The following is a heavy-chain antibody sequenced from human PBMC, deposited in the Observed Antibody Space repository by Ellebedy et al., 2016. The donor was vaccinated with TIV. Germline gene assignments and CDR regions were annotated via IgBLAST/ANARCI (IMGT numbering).Heavy chain of an antibody. Sequence: GESLKISCAASGFTFSNYGMHWVRQAPGKGLEWVAIISYDGSNKYYADSVKGRFTISRDNSKNTLYLQMNSLRAEDTAMYYCAKDLAEYYYYGMDVWGQGTTVTVSS. CDR2: ISYDGSNK. CDR1: GFTFSNYG. V-gene: IGHV3-30*18. CDR3: AKDLAEYYYYGMDV. J-gene: IGHJ6*02. D-gene: IGHD6-19*01.